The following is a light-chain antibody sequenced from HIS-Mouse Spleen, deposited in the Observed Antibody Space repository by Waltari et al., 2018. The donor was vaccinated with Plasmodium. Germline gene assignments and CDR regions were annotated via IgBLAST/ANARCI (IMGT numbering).Light chain of an antibody. J-gene: IGKJ3*01. Sequence: DIQRTQSLSPLSASLGDRVPITSQSSQDISNYLTWYQQKPGKAPKLLIYVASNLETRVPSRFSGSGSGTDFTFTISSLQPEDIATYYCQQYDNLPPLFTFGPGTKVDIK. CDR3: QQYDNLPPLFT. CDR2: VAS. CDR1: QDISNY. V-gene: IGKV1-33*01.